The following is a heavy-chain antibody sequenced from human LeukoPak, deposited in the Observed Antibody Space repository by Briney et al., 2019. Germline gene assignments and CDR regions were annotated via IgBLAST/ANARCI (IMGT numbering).Heavy chain of an antibody. J-gene: IGHJ4*02. V-gene: IGHV3-23*01. CDR3: AKRGRVVPAGEWYFDY. D-gene: IGHD2-2*01. CDR1: GFTFTNYA. Sequence: PGGSLRLSCAASGFTFTNYAMSWVRQAPGKGLEWVSAISAGGSSTYYADSVKGRFTISRDKSKETLYLQMNSLRAEDTAVYYCAKRGRVVPAGEWYFDYWGQGTLVTVSS. CDR2: ISAGGSST.